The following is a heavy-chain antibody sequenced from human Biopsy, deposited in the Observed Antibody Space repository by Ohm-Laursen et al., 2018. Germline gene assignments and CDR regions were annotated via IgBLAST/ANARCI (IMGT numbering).Heavy chain of an antibody. Sequence: RSLRLSCTASGFSFEDYGMHWVRHAPGKGLEWASSISWQSATRNYADSVKGRFAISRDNAKKSLYLEVDSLRDEDTALYYCVKDKDFRDAFDIWGQGTMVTVSS. CDR3: VKDKDFRDAFDI. CDR1: GFSFEDYG. CDR2: ISWQSATR. J-gene: IGHJ3*02. V-gene: IGHV3-9*01. D-gene: IGHD3-3*01.